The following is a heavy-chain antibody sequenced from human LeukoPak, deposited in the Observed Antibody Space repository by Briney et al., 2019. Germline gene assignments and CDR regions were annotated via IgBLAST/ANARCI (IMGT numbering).Heavy chain of an antibody. V-gene: IGHV1-2*06. D-gene: IGHD4-17*01. Sequence: GASVKVSCKASGYTFPSYFMHWVRQAPGQGLEWMGRINPNSGGTNYAQKFQGRVTMTRDTSISTAYMELSRLRSDDTAVYYCARELHDYGDPNWFDPWGQGTLVTVSS. CDR1: GYTFPSYF. CDR3: ARELHDYGDPNWFDP. CDR2: INPNSGGT. J-gene: IGHJ5*02.